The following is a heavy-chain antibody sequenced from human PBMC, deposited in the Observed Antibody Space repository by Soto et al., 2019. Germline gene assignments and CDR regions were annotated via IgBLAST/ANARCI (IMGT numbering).Heavy chain of an antibody. D-gene: IGHD1-20*01. CDR3: ARNVNSGFDY. J-gene: IGHJ4*02. CDR1: GYTFITCY. CDR2: INPSGGST. Sequence: ASVKVSCKASGYTFITCYIHWVRQAPGQGLEWMGFINPSGGSTSYAQKFQARVTMTRDTSTSTVYMELSSLRSEDTAVYYCARNVNSGFDYWGQGTLVTVSS. V-gene: IGHV1-46*01.